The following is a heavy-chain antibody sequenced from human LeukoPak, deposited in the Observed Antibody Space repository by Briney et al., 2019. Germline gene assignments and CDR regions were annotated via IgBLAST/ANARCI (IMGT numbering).Heavy chain of an antibody. J-gene: IGHJ4*02. CDR3: AKDRRDYDY. Sequence: PGRSLRLSCAASGFTFDDYAMHWVRQAPGKGLEWVSGISWNSGSIGYADSVKGRFTISRDNAKNSLYLQMNSLRAEDTAVYYCAKDRRDYDYWGQGTLVTVSS. CDR1: GFTFDDYA. V-gene: IGHV3-9*01. D-gene: IGHD4-11*01. CDR2: ISWNSGSI.